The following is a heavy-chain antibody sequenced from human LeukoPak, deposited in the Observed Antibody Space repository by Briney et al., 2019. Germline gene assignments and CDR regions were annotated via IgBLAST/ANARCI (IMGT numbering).Heavy chain of an antibody. CDR3: ARGLGYCSSTSCYPYYYYYMDV. V-gene: IGHV1-69*05. J-gene: IGHJ6*03. CDR2: IIPIFGTA. CDR1: GGTFSSYA. D-gene: IGHD2-2*01. Sequence: SVKVSCKASGGTFSSYAISWVRQAPGQGLEWMGGIIPIFGTANYAQKFQGRVTITTDESTSTAYMELSSLRSEDTAVYYCARGLGYCSSTSCYPYYYYYMDVWGKGTTVTVSS.